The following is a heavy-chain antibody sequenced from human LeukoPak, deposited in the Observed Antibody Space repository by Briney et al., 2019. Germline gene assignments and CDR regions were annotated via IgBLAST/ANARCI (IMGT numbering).Heavy chain of an antibody. CDR3: ARDGSENGGWLQLCYFDY. D-gene: IGHD5-12*01. J-gene: IGHJ4*02. Sequence: ASVKVSCKVSGYTLTELSMHWVRQAPGKGLEWMGGFDPEDGETIYAQKFQGRVTMTEDTSTDTAYMGLSSLRSEDTAVYYCARDGSENGGWLQLCYFDYWGQGTLVTVSS. V-gene: IGHV1-24*01. CDR2: FDPEDGET. CDR1: GYTLTELS.